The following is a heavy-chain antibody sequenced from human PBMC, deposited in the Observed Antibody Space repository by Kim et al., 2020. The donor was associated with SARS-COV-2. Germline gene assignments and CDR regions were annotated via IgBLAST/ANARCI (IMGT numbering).Heavy chain of an antibody. CDR3: AIPGYSSSWYEY. J-gene: IGHJ4*02. Sequence: YKSNSVKGRFTLTRANAKNTLYLQMKSLRAGDTAVYYCAIPGYSSSWYEYWGQGTLVTVSS. V-gene: IGHV3-11*01. D-gene: IGHD6-13*01.